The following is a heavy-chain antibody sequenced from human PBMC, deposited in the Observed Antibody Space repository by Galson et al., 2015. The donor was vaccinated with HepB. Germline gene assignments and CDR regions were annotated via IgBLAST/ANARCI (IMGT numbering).Heavy chain of an antibody. J-gene: IGHJ4*02. Sequence: SLRLSCAASGFSFSTYGMSWVRQPLGKGLEWVSAISGSGGSTYYADSVKGRFTISRDNSKNTLYLQMNSLRAEDTAVYYCAKSPYDRGPSNYWGQGTLVTVSS. CDR2: ISGSGGST. V-gene: IGHV3-23*01. CDR3: AKSPYDRGPSNY. CDR1: GFSFSTYG. D-gene: IGHD3-22*01.